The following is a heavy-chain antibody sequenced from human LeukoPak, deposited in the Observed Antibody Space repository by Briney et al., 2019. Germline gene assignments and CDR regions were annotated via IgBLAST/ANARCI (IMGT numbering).Heavy chain of an antibody. D-gene: IGHD3-22*01. V-gene: IGHV3-21*01. Sequence: GGSLRLSCEASQFSFSSYSFNCGRQAPGQGLECGSSINKGARHMYYADSMKGRFTVSRHDAKNSLYLQMNSLRAEDTAVYHCVRLRRNTDSSGYYYYYDYWGRGTLVTVSS. CDR2: INKGARHM. J-gene: IGHJ4*02. CDR3: VRLRRNTDSSGYYYYYDY. CDR1: QFSFSSYS.